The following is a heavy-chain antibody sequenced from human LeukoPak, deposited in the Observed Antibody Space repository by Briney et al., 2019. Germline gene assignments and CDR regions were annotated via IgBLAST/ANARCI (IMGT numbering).Heavy chain of an antibody. V-gene: IGHV3-15*01. D-gene: IGHD3-10*01. J-gene: IGHJ4*02. Sequence: GGSLRLSCAASGFTFSNAWMSWVRQAPGKGLEWVGRIKSKTDGGTTDYAAPVKGRFTISRDDSKNTLYLQMNSLKTEDTAVYYCTADDCYGSGNGYWGQGTLVTVSS. CDR2: IKSKTDGGTT. CDR1: GFTFSNAW. CDR3: TADDCYGSGNGY.